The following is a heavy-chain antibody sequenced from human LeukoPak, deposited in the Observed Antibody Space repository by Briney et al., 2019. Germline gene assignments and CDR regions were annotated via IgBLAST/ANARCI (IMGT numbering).Heavy chain of an antibody. D-gene: IGHD6-19*01. CDR1: GFTFSDYY. CDR2: ISSSSLTI. J-gene: IGHJ5*02. V-gene: IGHV3-11*01. Sequence: GGSLRLSCAVSGFTFSDYYMNWIRQAPGKGLEWVSYISSSSLTIYYADSVKGRFTISRDNAKDSLYLQMNSLRAEDTAVYYCARGRVAVAGGWFDPWGQGTLVTVSS. CDR3: ARGRVAVAGGWFDP.